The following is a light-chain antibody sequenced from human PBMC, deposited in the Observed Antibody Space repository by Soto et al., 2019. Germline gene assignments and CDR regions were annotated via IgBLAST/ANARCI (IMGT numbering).Light chain of an antibody. CDR2: DAS. CDR3: QHRRRWPLT. V-gene: IGKV3-11*01. J-gene: IGKJ5*01. Sequence: EIVLTQSPATLSLSPGERATLSCRASQSVGIFLAWYQHKPGQAPRLLIFDASNRATGIPARFSGGGSGTDFTLTISSLEPEDFAIYYCQHRRRWPLTFGQGTRLE. CDR1: QSVGIF.